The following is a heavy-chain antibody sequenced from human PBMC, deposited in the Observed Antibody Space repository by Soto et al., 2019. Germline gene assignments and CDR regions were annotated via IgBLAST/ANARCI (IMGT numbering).Heavy chain of an antibody. CDR3: ARVGARRMMTYYAFWSGPQDHHGAPNWFDP. J-gene: IGHJ5*02. Sequence: GASVKVSCKASGYTVTSDGISWVRQAPGQGLEWMGWISAYNGNTNYAQKLQGRVTMTTDTSTSTAYMELRSLRSDDTAVYYCARVGARRMMTYYAFWSGPQDHHGAPNWFDPWGQVTLVTVSS. CDR1: GYTVTSDG. CDR2: ISAYNGNT. V-gene: IGHV1-18*04. D-gene: IGHD3-3*01.